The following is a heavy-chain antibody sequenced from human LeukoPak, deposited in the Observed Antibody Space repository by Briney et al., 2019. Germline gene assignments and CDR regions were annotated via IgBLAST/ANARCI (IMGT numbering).Heavy chain of an antibody. CDR2: FNPNSGGS. CDR1: GYTFTGYY. J-gene: IGHJ5*02. V-gene: IGHV1-2*02. Sequence: ASAKFSCKASGYTFTGYYIHWVRQAPGQGLEWMGWFNPNSGGSDYAQQFQGRVTMTRDTSISTAYMELSRLRSDDTAVYYCARERVTTIIRFDPWGQGTLATVSS. D-gene: IGHD4-17*01. CDR3: ARERVTTIIRFDP.